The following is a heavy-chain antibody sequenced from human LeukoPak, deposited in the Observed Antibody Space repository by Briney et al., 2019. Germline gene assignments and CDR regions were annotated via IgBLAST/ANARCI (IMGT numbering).Heavy chain of an antibody. CDR1: GYTFTSYG. CDR2: ISAYNGNT. J-gene: IGHJ5*02. V-gene: IGHV1-18*01. D-gene: IGHD2-15*01. Sequence: ASVKVSCKASGYTFTSYGISWVRQAPGQGLEWMGWISAYNGNTNYAQKLQGRVTMTTDTSISTAYMELSSLRSEDTAVYYCARHRYCSGGSCYLGGKRWFDPWGQGTLVTVSS. CDR3: ARHRYCSGGSCYLGGKRWFDP.